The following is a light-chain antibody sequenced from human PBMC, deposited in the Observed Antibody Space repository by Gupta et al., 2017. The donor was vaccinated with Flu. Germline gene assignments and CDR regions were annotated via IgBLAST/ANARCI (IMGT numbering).Light chain of an antibody. Sequence: DMQLTQTPSLFFSSVGDRVTITCRASPSINTWLAWYQQKSGKAPTVLIYKASTLKSGVPSRFSGSGSGTEFTLTISGLQPDDFATYYCQQYHTYPITFGQGTKVEI. J-gene: IGKJ2*01. CDR2: KAS. CDR3: QQYHTYPIT. V-gene: IGKV1-5*03. CDR1: PSINTW.